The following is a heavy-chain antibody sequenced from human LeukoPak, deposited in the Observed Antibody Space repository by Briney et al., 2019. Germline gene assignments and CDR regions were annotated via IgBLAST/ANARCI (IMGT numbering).Heavy chain of an antibody. CDR1: GGSISSYY. J-gene: IGHJ3*02. Sequence: PSETLSLTCTVSGGSISSYYWSWIRQPPGKGLEWIGYIYYSGSTNYNPSLKSRVTISVDTSKNQFSLKLSSVTAADTAVYYCARRIAVAGHRPGAHAFDIWGQGTMVTVSS. CDR2: IYYSGST. V-gene: IGHV4-59*08. CDR3: ARRIAVAGHRPGAHAFDI. D-gene: IGHD6-19*01.